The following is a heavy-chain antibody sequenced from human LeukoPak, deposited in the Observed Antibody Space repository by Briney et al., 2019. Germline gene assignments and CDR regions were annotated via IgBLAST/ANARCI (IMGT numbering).Heavy chain of an antibody. CDR2: IYTSGST. Sequence: SETLSLTCTVSGGSISSYYWSWIRQPAGKGLEWIGRIYTSGSTNYNPSLKSRDTISVDKSKNQFSLKLNSVTAADTAVYYCARRGSGWSFDYWGQGTLVTVSS. V-gene: IGHV4-4*07. CDR1: GGSISSYY. J-gene: IGHJ4*02. D-gene: IGHD6-19*01. CDR3: ARRGSGWSFDY.